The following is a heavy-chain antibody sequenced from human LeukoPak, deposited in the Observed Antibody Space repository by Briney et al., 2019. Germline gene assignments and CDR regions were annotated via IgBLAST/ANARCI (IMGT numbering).Heavy chain of an antibody. V-gene: IGHV1-2*02. J-gene: IGHJ4*02. CDR1: GHTFTGYY. CDR2: INPNSGGS. CDR3: AQSSGWDSLKY. Sequence: ASVKVSCKASGHTFTGYYMHWVRQAPGQGLEWMGWINPNSGGSNHAQKFQGRVSMTRDTSISTAYMELSRLRSDDTAVYYCAQSSGWDSLKYWGQGTLVTVSS. D-gene: IGHD6-19*01.